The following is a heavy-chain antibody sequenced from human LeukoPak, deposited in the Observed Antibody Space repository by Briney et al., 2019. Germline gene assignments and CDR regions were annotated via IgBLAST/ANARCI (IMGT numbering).Heavy chain of an antibody. J-gene: IGHJ6*02. CDR2: IKQDGSEK. CDR3: ARDAPFYDILTFTSAGSYYYGMDV. Sequence: GGSLRLSCAASGFTFSSYWMSWVRQAPGKGLEWVANIKQDGSEKYYVDSVKGRFTISRDNAKNSLYLQMNSLRAEDTAVYYCARDAPFYDILTFTSAGSYYYGMDVWGQGTTVTVSS. CDR1: GFTFSSYW. D-gene: IGHD3-9*01. V-gene: IGHV3-7*01.